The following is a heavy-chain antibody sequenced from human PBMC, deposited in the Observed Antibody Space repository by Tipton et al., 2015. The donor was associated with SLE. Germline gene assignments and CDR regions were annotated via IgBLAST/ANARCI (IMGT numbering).Heavy chain of an antibody. CDR1: GFTFHNYW. CDR2: LSTAGSVT. Sequence: SLRLSCAASGFTFHNYWMHWVRQAPGKGLVWVSRLSTAGSVTTYADSVKGRLTIPRDNAKNTLYLQMRSLRVEDTGIYYCARAPTISVAGTTDPFDTDVWGPGTRVTVSS. V-gene: IGHV3-74*01. J-gene: IGHJ6*02. CDR3: ARAPTISVAGTTDPFDTDV. D-gene: IGHD6-19*01.